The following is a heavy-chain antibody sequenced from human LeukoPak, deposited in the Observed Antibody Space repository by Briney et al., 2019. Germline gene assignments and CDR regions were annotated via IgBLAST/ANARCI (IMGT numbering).Heavy chain of an antibody. V-gene: IGHV3-21*01. CDR2: ISRASESI. CDR1: GFTFSSYE. CDR3: ARGATDVTRWFDP. D-gene: IGHD1-1*01. J-gene: IGHJ5*02. Sequence: GGSLRLSCAASGFTFSSYEMSWVRQAPGKGLEWVSIISRASESIFYADSVKGRFTISRDNAKNSLYLQMNGLRAEDTAVYYCARGATDVTRWFDPWGQGTRVTVSS.